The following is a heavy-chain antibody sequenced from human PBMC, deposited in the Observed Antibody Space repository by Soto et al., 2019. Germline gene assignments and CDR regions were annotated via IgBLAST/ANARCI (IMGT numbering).Heavy chain of an antibody. D-gene: IGHD6-6*01. V-gene: IGHV3-30*18. Sequence: LRLSCAASGFTFSSYGMHWVRQAPGKGLEWVAVISYDGSNKYYADSVKGRFTISRDNSKNTLYLQMNSLRAEDTAVYYCAKTIAARPYSFDSWGQGTQVTVSS. J-gene: IGHJ4*02. CDR2: ISYDGSNK. CDR3: AKTIAARPYSFDS. CDR1: GFTFSSYG.